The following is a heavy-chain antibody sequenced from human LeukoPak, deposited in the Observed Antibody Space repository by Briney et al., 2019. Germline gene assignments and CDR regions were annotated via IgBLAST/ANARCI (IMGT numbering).Heavy chain of an antibody. J-gene: IGHJ4*02. Sequence: GGSLRLSCATSGFTFSNYEMSWVRQTPGKGLEWVSYISSSGSSTYYADSVKGRFTISRDNAKSSLCLLMDSLRAGDTAVYYCAREDGSQLDYWGRGTLVTVSS. CDR1: GFTFSNYE. D-gene: IGHD1-26*01. CDR3: AREDGSQLDY. V-gene: IGHV3-48*03. CDR2: ISSSGSST.